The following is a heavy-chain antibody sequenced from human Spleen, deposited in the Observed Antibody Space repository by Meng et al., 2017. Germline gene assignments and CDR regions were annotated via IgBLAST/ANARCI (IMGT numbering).Heavy chain of an antibody. D-gene: IGHD3-22*01. J-gene: IGHJ4*02. Sequence: GGSLRLSCAASGFAFDDYAVHWVRQAPGKGLEWVSGISWNSGNIGYADSVKGRFTISRDNAKNSLYLQMNSLRAEDMALYYCARDVYYYGTSGYFLTYYLDSWGQGTLVTVSS. CDR1: GFAFDDYA. CDR2: ISWNSGNI. V-gene: IGHV3-9*03. CDR3: ARDVYYYGTSGYFLTYYLDS.